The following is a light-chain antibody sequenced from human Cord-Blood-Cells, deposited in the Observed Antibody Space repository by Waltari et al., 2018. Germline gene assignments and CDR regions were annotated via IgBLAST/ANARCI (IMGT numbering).Light chain of an antibody. CDR2: EVS. CDR3: SSYAGSNTWV. Sequence: QSALTQPPSASGSPGQSVTISCTGTSSDVGGYNYVSWYQQHPGKAPKLMIYEVSKRPSGAPDRFSGSKSGNTASLTVSGLQAEDEADYYCSSYAGSNTWVFGGGTKLTVL. V-gene: IGLV2-8*01. CDR1: SSDVGGYNY. J-gene: IGLJ3*02.